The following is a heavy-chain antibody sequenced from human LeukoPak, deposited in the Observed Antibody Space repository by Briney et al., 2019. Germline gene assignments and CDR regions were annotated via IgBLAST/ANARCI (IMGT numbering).Heavy chain of an antibody. D-gene: IGHD3-9*01. Sequence: GGSLRLSCAASGFTFSNYGMHWVRQAPGKGLEWVAVIWYDESNKYYADSVKGRFTISRDNSKNTLYLQMNSLRAEDTAVYYCARDWVGGYFDSFGMDVWGQGTTVTVSS. V-gene: IGHV3-33*01. J-gene: IGHJ6*02. CDR1: GFTFSNYG. CDR2: IWYDESNK. CDR3: ARDWVGGYFDSFGMDV.